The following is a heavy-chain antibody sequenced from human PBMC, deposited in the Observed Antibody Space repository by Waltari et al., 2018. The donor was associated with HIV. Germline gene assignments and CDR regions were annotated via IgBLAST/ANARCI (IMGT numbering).Heavy chain of an antibody. J-gene: IGHJ4*02. CDR1: GFTFSSYD. CDR2: IGTAGDT. D-gene: IGHD1-26*01. Sequence: EVQMVESGGGLVQPGGSLRLSCAASGFTFSSYDMHSVRQATGKGLEWVSAIGTAGDTYYPGSVKGRFTISRENAKNSLYLQMNSLRAGDTAVYYCARDSGSYYFDYWGQGTLVTVSS. CDR3: ARDSGSYYFDY. V-gene: IGHV3-13*01.